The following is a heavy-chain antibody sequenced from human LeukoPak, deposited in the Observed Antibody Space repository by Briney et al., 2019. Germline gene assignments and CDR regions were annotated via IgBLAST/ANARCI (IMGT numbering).Heavy chain of an antibody. CDR3: TRDIVVVPAAILDYYYYSMDV. D-gene: IGHD2-2*01. CDR1: GFTFGDYA. J-gene: IGHJ6*02. CDR2: IRRKAYGGTT. V-gene: IGHV3-49*04. Sequence: GGSLRLSCTASGFTFGDYAMSWVRQAPGKGLEWVGFIRRKAYGGTTEYAASMKGRFTISRDDSKSFDYLKMNSLKTEDTAVYYCTRDIVVVPAAILDYYYYSMDVWGQGTTVTVSS.